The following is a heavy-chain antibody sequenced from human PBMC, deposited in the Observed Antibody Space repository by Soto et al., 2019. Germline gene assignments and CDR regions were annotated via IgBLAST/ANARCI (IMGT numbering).Heavy chain of an antibody. Sequence: GDSVKVSCKASGGTFSSYAIGWVRQAPGQGLEWMGGIIPIFGTANYAQKFQGRVTITADESTSTAYMELSSLRSEDTAVYYCARDPDVGVSPAAMWYFDLWGRGTLVSV. CDR3: ARDPDVGVSPAAMWYFDL. D-gene: IGHD2-2*01. CDR2: IIPIFGTA. CDR1: GGTFSSYA. J-gene: IGHJ2*01. V-gene: IGHV1-69*13.